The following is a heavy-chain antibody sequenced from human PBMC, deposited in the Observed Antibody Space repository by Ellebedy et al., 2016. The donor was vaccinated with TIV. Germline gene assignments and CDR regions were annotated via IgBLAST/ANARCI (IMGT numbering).Heavy chain of an antibody. D-gene: IGHD5-12*01. Sequence: GSLRLSCTVSGGSISSYYWSWIRQPPGKGLEWIGYIYYSGSSNYNPSLKSRVTISVDKSKNQFSLKLSSVTAADTAVYYCARVGNIVAFDYWGQGTLVTVSS. CDR2: IYYSGSS. V-gene: IGHV4-59*12. CDR1: GGSISSYY. J-gene: IGHJ4*02. CDR3: ARVGNIVAFDY.